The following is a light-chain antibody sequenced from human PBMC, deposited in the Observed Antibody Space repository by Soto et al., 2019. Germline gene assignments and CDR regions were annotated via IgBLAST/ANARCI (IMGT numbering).Light chain of an antibody. CDR3: RSYSSVTTLWV. J-gene: IGLJ3*02. CDR2: EVS. Sequence: QSVLTQPASVSGSPGQSITISCSGTSSDVGGYNYVSWYQQHPGKAPKLIIYEVSNRPSGVSNRFSGSKSGNTASLTVSGLLAEDEADYYCRSYSSVTTLWVFGGGPKLTVL. CDR1: SSDVGGYNY. V-gene: IGLV2-14*01.